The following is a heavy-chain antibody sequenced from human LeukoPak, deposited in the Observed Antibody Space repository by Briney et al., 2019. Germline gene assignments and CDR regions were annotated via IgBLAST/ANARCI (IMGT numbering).Heavy chain of an antibody. J-gene: IGHJ5*02. D-gene: IGHD2-2*01. V-gene: IGHV4-61*02. Sequence: SETLSLTCTVSGGSISSSSYYWGWIRQPPGKGLEWIGRIYTSGSTNYNPSLKSRVTISVDTSKNQFSLKLSSVTAADTAVYYCARDIVVVPAAKVAWFDPWGQGTLVTVSS. CDR2: IYTSGST. CDR1: GGSISSSSYY. CDR3: ARDIVVVPAAKVAWFDP.